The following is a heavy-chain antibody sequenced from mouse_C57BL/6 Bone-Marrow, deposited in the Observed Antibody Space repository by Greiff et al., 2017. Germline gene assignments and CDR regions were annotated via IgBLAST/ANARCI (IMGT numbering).Heavy chain of an antibody. D-gene: IGHD3-2*02. Sequence: VQLQQPGAELVMPGASVKLSCKASGYTFTSYWMHWVKQRPGQGLEWIGEIDPSDSYTNYNQKFKGKSTLTVDKSSSTAYMQLSSLTSEDSAVYYCARPTKTAQAYYFDYWGQGTTLTVSS. CDR1: GYTFTSYW. CDR3: ARPTKTAQAYYFDY. V-gene: IGHV1-69*01. J-gene: IGHJ2*01. CDR2: IDPSDSYT.